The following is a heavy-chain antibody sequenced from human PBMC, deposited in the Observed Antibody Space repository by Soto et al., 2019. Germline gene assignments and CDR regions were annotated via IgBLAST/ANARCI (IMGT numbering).Heavy chain of an antibody. V-gene: IGHV4-31*03. CDR2: IYYSGST. D-gene: IGHD5-18*01. CDR3: ARDPLDTPFGYIKS. Sequence: QGQLQESGPGLVKPSQTLSLTCTVSAGSITSGGYYWSWIRQHPGKGLEWIGNIYYSGSTYYNPSLKSRVTISVDTSKNQFSLKLSSVTASDTAVYYCARDPLDTPFGYIKSWGQGTLVNLSS. J-gene: IGHJ5*02. CDR1: AGSITSGGYY.